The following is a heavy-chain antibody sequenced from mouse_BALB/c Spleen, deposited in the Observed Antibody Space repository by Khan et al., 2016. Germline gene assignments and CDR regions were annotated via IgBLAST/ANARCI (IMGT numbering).Heavy chain of an antibody. CDR2: IDPFNGGT. J-gene: IGHJ4*01. CDR1: GYSFTSYY. CDR3: ASNTQSFDAMDY. Sequence: VQLKQSGPELMKPGASVKISCKASGYSFTSYYMHRVKQSPGKSLEWIGYIDPFNGGTSYNEKFKGTATLTVDKSSSTAHMHLSSLTSEDSAVYYCASNTQSFDAMDYWGQGTSVTVSS. V-gene: IGHV1S135*01.